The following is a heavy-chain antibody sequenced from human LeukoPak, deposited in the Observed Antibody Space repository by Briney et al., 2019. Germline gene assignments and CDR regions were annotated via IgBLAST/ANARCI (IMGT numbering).Heavy chain of an antibody. CDR3: AREFRGVTRYFDY. CDR1: GFTFSSYE. D-gene: IGHD3-10*01. CDR2: ISSSGSTK. J-gene: IGHJ4*02. Sequence: GGSLRLSCAASGFTFSSYEMNWVRQAPGKGLEWVSYISSSGSTKYYADSVKGRFTISRDNAKNSLYLQMNSLRAEDTAACYCAREFRGVTRYFDYWGQGTLVTVSS. V-gene: IGHV3-48*03.